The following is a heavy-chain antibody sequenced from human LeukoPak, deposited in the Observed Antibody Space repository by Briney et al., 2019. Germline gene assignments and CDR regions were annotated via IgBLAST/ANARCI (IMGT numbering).Heavy chain of an antibody. CDR2: MNPNSGNT. D-gene: IGHD5-24*01. CDR1: GYTFTNSD. J-gene: IGHJ4*02. Sequence: ASVKVSCKASGYTFTNSDINWGRQATGQGLEWMGWMNPNSGNTGYAQKFQGRITITKNTSINTAYMELSSLRSEDTAMYYCARADQWDGYNYYFDYWGQGTLVTVSS. CDR3: ARADQWDGYNYYFDY. V-gene: IGHV1-8*01.